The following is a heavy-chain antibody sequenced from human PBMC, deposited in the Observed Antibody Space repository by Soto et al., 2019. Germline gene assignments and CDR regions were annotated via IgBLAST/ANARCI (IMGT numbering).Heavy chain of an antibody. Sequence: SETLSLTCTVSGGSISSGDYYWSWVRQPPGKGLEWIGYIYYSGSTYYNPSLKSRVTISVDTSKNQFSLKLSSVTAADTAVYYCARGVTGYFDPWGQGTLVTVSS. CDR2: IYYSGST. V-gene: IGHV4-30-4*01. J-gene: IGHJ5*02. CDR3: ARGVTGYFDP. D-gene: IGHD3-9*01. CDR1: GGSISSGDYY.